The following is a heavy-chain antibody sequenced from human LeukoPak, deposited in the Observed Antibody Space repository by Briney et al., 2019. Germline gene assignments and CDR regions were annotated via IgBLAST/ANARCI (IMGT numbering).Heavy chain of an antibody. Sequence: AETLSLTCTVSDVSIRSSYWSWIRQAPGKALEWIGYIHNSGSANYNPSLGSRVTMSVDTSKNQISLKLSSVTAADTAVYYCAREFNYYDSVVGYYIHYFEYWGQGTLVTVSS. CDR3: AREFNYYDSVVGYYIHYFEY. CDR1: DVSIRSSY. CDR2: IHNSGSA. V-gene: IGHV4-59*01. J-gene: IGHJ4*02. D-gene: IGHD3-22*01.